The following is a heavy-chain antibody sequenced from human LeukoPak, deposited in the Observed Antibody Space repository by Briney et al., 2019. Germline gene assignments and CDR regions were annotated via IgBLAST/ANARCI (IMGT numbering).Heavy chain of an antibody. Sequence: SETLSLTCTVSGGSVSSGSYYWSWIRQPPGKGLGWIGYIYYSGSTNYNPSLKSRVTISVDTSKNQFSLKLSSVTAADTAVYYCARGTYYYDSSGYPGAFDIWGQGTMVTVSS. J-gene: IGHJ3*02. CDR1: GGSVSSGSYY. V-gene: IGHV4-61*01. CDR2: IYYSGST. CDR3: ARGTYYYDSSGYPGAFDI. D-gene: IGHD3-22*01.